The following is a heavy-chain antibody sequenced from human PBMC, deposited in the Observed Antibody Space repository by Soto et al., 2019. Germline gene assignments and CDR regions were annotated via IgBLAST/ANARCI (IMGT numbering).Heavy chain of an antibody. J-gene: IGHJ5*02. D-gene: IGHD3-3*01. CDR2: TYYTGRT. V-gene: IGHV4-59*03. Sequence: PSETLSLTCTVSGGSISDYYWSWIRQPPGKGLEWIGYTYYTGRTTYSPSLKSRVTMSVDTSKNQFSLRLSSVTAADTAIYYCATRITVFGLLIPPFDPWGQGTQVTVSS. CDR3: ATRITVFGLLIPPFDP. CDR1: GGSISDYY.